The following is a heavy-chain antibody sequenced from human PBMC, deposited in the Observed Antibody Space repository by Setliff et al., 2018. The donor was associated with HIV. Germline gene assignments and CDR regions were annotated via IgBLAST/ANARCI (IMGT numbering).Heavy chain of an antibody. V-gene: IGHV4-34*01. CDR1: GGSFSGYY. J-gene: IGHJ6*03. CDR2: IDHSGIT. D-gene: IGHD6-19*01. CDR3: ARVPGYSSGTSYMDV. Sequence: PSETLSLTCAVYGGSFSGYYWSWNRQTPGKGLAWIGEIDHSGITKYNPSLKRRVTISVDTSKNQFSLKLRSVTAADTAVYYCARVPGYSSGTSYMDVWGKGTTVTVSS.